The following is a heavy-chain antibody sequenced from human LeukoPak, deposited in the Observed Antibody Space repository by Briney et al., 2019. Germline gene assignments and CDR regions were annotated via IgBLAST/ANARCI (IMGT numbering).Heavy chain of an antibody. V-gene: IGHV4-30-2*01. CDR3: ARGMSGPFDY. J-gene: IGHJ4*02. D-gene: IGHD6-13*01. CDR2: IYHSGST. CDR1: GGSISSGGYS. Sequence: SQTLSLTCAVSGGSISSGGYSWSWIRQPPGKGLEWIGYIYHSGSTHYNPSLKSRVTISVDRSKNQFSLKLSSVTAADTAVYYCARGMSGPFDYWGQGTLVTVSS.